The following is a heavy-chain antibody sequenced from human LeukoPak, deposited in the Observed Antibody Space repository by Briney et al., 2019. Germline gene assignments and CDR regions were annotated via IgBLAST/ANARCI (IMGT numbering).Heavy chain of an antibody. Sequence: SQTLSLTCTVSGGSISSGDYYWSWIRQPPGKGLEWIGYIYYSGSTNYNPSLKSRVTISVDTSKNQFSLKLSSVTAADTAVYYCARAGPAAPGTFDPWGQGTLVTVSS. D-gene: IGHD2-2*01. CDR1: GGSISSGDYY. CDR2: IYYSGST. CDR3: ARAGPAAPGTFDP. V-gene: IGHV4-30-4*08. J-gene: IGHJ5*02.